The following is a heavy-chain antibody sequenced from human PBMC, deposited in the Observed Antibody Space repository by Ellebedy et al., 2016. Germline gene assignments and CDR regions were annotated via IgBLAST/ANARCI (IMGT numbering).Heavy chain of an antibody. CDR3: AKHETYGDYYFDL. CDR2: LSGSGPKT. Sequence: GESLKISCAASGFTFKTYAMSWVRQVPGEGLEWVSTLSGSGPKTYYADSVQGRFTISRDNSKSTLYLQMNSLRAEDTAVYYCAKHETYGDYYFDLWGRGTLVTVSS. J-gene: IGHJ2*01. CDR1: GFTFKTYA. V-gene: IGHV3-23*01. D-gene: IGHD2-21*01.